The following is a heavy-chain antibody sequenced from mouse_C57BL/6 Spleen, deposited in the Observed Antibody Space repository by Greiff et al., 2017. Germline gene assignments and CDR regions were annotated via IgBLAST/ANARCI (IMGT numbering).Heavy chain of an antibody. CDR2: ISSGGDYI. D-gene: IGHD2-3*01. CDR3: TRDDGDGYYYFDY. V-gene: IGHV5-9-1*02. CDR1: GFTFSSYA. J-gene: IGHJ2*01. Sequence: DVKVEESGEGLVKPGGSLKLSCAASGFTFSSYAMSWVRQTPEKRLEWVAYISSGGDYIYYADTVKGRFTISRDNARNTLYLQMSSLKSEDTAMYYCTRDDGDGYYYFDYWGQGTTLTVSS.